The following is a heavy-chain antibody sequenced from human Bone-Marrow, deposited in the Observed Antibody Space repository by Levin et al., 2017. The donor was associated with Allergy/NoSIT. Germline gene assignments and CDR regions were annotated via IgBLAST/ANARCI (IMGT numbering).Heavy chain of an antibody. D-gene: IGHD6-13*01. J-gene: IGHJ4*02. CDR3: ASASPAADY. Sequence: SETLSLTCVVSGYSISSGYYWGWIRQPPGKGLEWIGSIYHSGSTYYNPSLKSRVTISVDTSKNQFSLKLSSVTAADTAVYYCASASPAADYWGQGTLVTVSS. CDR1: GYSISSGYY. CDR2: IYHSGST. V-gene: IGHV4-38-2*01.